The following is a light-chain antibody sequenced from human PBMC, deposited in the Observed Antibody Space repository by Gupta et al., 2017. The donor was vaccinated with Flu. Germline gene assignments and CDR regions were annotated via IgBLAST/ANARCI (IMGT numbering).Light chain of an antibody. CDR1: SSDVGRSAS. CDR2: DVS. V-gene: IGLV2-14*03. J-gene: IGLJ1*01. Sequence: QSALTQPASVSGSLGQSITISCTASSSDVGRSASVSWYQQLPGTAPKLLIYDVSSRPSGVSGRFSGSKSGNTASLTISGLQADDETDYYCSSYTSISTFYVFGTGTKVTVL. CDR3: SSYTSISTFYV.